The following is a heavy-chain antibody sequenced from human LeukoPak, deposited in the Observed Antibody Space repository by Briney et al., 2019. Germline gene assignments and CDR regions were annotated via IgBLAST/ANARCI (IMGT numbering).Heavy chain of an antibody. CDR3: PREGRSTSQFILYFDY. Sequence: PGRSLRLSCAASGFNFGSYAIHWVRQAPGKGLEWVAVISYDGSNKYYADSVKGRFTISRDNSKNTLYLQMNSLRAEDTAVYYYPREGRSTSQFILYFDYWGQGTLVTVSS. CDR1: GFNFGSYA. CDR2: ISYDGSNK. J-gene: IGHJ4*02. V-gene: IGHV3-30*01. D-gene: IGHD2-2*01.